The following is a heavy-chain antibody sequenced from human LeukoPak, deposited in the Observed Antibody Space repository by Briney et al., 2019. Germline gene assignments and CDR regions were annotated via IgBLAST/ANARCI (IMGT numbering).Heavy chain of an antibody. Sequence: ASVKVSCKASGYTFTSYGISWVRQAPGQGLEWMGWISAYNGNTNYAQKLQGRVTMTTDTSTSTAYMELRSLRSDDTAVYYRARDRRYSSSWYVRLYYYYGMDVWGQGTTVTVSS. J-gene: IGHJ6*02. CDR2: ISAYNGNT. CDR1: GYTFTSYG. V-gene: IGHV1-18*01. D-gene: IGHD6-13*01. CDR3: ARDRRYSSSWYVRLYYYYGMDV.